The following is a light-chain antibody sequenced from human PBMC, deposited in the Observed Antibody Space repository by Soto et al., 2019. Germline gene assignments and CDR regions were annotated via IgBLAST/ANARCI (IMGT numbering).Light chain of an antibody. CDR3: MQGTHWPWT. CDR1: QSLVYSDGNTY. CDR2: RIS. Sequence: DVVMTQSPLSLPVTLGQPASISCRSSQSLVYSDGNTYLNWFQQRPGQSPRRLISRISNRDSGVPDRFSGSGSGTDFTLKISRVEAEDVGVYYCMQGTHWPWTVGQGTKVDIK. V-gene: IGKV2-30*01. J-gene: IGKJ1*01.